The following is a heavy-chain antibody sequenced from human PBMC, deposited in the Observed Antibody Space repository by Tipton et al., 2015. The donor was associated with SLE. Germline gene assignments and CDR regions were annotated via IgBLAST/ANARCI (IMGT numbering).Heavy chain of an antibody. CDR1: EFTFSRYW. Sequence: SLRLSCAASEFTFSRYWMSWVRQAPGKGLEWVANINQDGSEKNYVDSVRGRFTISRDNANNSLYLQMNSLRDEDTAVYYCARGDANSGDYWGQGTRATVSS. D-gene: IGHD5-24*01. J-gene: IGHJ4*02. CDR3: ARGDANSGDY. CDR2: INQDGSEK. V-gene: IGHV3-7*04.